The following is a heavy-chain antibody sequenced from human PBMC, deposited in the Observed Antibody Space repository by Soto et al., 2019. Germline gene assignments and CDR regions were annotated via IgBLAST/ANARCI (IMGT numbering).Heavy chain of an antibody. CDR2: ISSSSSTI. Sequence: EVQLVESGGGLVKPGGSLRLSCAASGFTFSSYSMNWVRQAPGKGLEWVSYISSSSSTIYYADSVKGRFTISRDNAKNSLYLQMNSLRDEDTAVYYCARDSQPHSSSWYRFDWFDPWGQGTLVTVSS. CDR1: GFTFSSYS. V-gene: IGHV3-48*02. D-gene: IGHD6-13*01. CDR3: ARDSQPHSSSWYRFDWFDP. J-gene: IGHJ5*02.